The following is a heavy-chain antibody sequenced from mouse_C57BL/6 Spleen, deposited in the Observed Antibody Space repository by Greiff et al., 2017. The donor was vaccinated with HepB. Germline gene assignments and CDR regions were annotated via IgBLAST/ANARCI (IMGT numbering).Heavy chain of an antibody. D-gene: IGHD1-1*01. V-gene: IGHV1-80*01. CDR2: IYPGDGDT. CDR1: GYAFSSYW. J-gene: IGHJ4*01. CDR3: AREGGLRFLYYYAMDY. Sequence: VQLQQSGAELVKPGASVKISCKASGYAFSSYWMNWVKQRPGKGLEWIGQIYPGDGDTNYNGKFKGKATLTADKSSSTAYMQLSSLTSEDSAVYFCAREGGLRFLYYYAMDYWGQGTSVTVSS.